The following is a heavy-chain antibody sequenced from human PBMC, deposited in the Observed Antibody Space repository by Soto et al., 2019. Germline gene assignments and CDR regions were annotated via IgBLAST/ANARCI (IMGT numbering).Heavy chain of an antibody. V-gene: IGHV2-26*01. D-gene: IGHD3-3*01. J-gene: IGHJ5*02. CDR1: GFSLSNARMG. CDR3: ARYQRFLEWVNRFDP. Sequence: VSGPTLVNPTETLTLTCTVSGFSLSNARMGVSWIRQPPGKALEWLAHIFSNDEKSYSTSLKSRLTISKDTSKSQVVLTMTNMDPVDTATYYCARYQRFLEWVNRFDPWGQGTLVTVSS. CDR2: IFSNDEK.